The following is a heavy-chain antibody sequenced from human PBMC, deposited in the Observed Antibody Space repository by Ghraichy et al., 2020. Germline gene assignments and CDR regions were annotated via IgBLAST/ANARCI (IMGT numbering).Heavy chain of an antibody. CDR2: LSWNSGTI. J-gene: IGHJ6*03. D-gene: IGHD2-2*02. CDR3: AKGFCSSGKCYTFGYMDV. CDR1: GFSFDEFG. V-gene: IGHV3-9*01. Sequence: GGSLRLSCAASGFSFDEFGMHWVRQAPGKGLEWVAGLSWNSGTIVYADSVKGRFTASRDNAKNALYLQMNSLRAEDTAFYPCAKGFCSSGKCYTFGYMDVWGQGTTVTVSS.